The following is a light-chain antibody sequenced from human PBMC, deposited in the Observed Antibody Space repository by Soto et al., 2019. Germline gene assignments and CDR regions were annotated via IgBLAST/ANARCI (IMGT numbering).Light chain of an antibody. V-gene: IGKV3-20*01. CDR1: QSVSSSY. CDR3: QQSGGSTRT. CDR2: GAS. J-gene: IGKJ1*01. Sequence: EIVLTQSPGTLSLSPGERATLSFRASQSVSSSYLAWYQQKPGQAPRLLIYGASTGATGIPAWFSGSGSGTDFTLTISRLEPEDFAVYYCQQSGGSTRTFGQGTKVDIK.